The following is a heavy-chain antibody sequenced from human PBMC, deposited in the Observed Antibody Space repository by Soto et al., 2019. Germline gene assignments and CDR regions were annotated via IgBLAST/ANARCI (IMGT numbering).Heavy chain of an antibody. CDR2: IIPIFGTA. CDR1: GGTFSSYA. J-gene: IGHJ6*02. Sequence: QVQLVQSGAEVKKPGSSVKVSCKASGGTFSSYAISWVRQAPGQGLEWMGGIIPIFGTANYAQKFQGRVTITPDKSTSTAYMELSSLRSEDTAVYYCARGYCSSTSCYKTHYYYGMDVWGQGTTVTVSS. D-gene: IGHD2-2*02. V-gene: IGHV1-69*06. CDR3: ARGYCSSTSCYKTHYYYGMDV.